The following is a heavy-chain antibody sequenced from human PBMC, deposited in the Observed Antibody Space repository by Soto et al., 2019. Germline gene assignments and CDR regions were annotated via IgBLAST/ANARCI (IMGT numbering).Heavy chain of an antibody. V-gene: IGHV1-69*04. CDR1: GGTFSSYT. CDR3: AREMATILGRYYYYYGMDV. CDR2: IIPILGIA. Sequence: ASVKVSCKASGGTFSSYTISWVRQAPGQGLEWMGRIIPILGIANYAQKFQGRVTITADKSTSTAYMELSSLRSEDTAVYYCAREMATILGRYYYYYGMDVWGQGTTVTVSS. J-gene: IGHJ6*02. D-gene: IGHD5-12*01.